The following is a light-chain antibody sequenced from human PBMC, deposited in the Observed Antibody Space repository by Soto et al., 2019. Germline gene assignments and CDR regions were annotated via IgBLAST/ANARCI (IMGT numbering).Light chain of an antibody. CDR1: EDISNS. J-gene: IGKJ5*01. CDR2: DAS. V-gene: IGKV1-33*01. CDR3: QHYVSPPIT. Sequence: DIPITQSPSSLSASVVDRVPITCQASEDISNSLNWYQQKPGKAPKLLIYDASNLETGVPSRFSGSGSGTDFTLTISRLEPEDFAVYYCQHYVSPPITFGQGTRLEIK.